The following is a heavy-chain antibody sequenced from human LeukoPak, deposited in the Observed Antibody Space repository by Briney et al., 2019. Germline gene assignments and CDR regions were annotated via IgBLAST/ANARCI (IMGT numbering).Heavy chain of an antibody. V-gene: IGHV3-7*01. J-gene: IGHJ3*02. Sequence: GGSLRLSCAASGFTVSSNYMSWVRQAPGKGLEWLANIKQDGSEKFYVDSVQGRFTISRDNAKNSLFLQMHNLRAADTAIYYCARPYCSSTNCYKRDAFDIWGQGTMVIVSS. CDR2: IKQDGSEK. D-gene: IGHD2-2*02. CDR1: GFTVSSNY. CDR3: ARPYCSSTNCYKRDAFDI.